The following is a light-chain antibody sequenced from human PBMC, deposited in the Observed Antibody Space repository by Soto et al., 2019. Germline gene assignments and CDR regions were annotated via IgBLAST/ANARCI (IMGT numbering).Light chain of an antibody. Sequence: QSVLTQPASVSGSPGQSITISCTGTSSDVGGYNYVSWYQQHPGKAPKLITYEVSNRPSGVSNRFSGSKSGNTASLTISGLQAEDEADYYCNSYTSSSSSYVFGTGTKVTVL. CDR3: NSYTSSSSSYV. V-gene: IGLV2-14*01. CDR2: EVS. CDR1: SSDVGGYNY. J-gene: IGLJ1*01.